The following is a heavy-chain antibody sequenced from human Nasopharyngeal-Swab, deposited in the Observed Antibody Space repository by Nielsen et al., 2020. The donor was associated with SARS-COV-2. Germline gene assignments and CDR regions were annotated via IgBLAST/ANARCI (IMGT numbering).Heavy chain of an antibody. J-gene: IGHJ3*02. V-gene: IGHV4-59*08. CDR2: IYYTGGG. D-gene: IGHD3-10*02. CDR3: ARHGITMLMSDVAFDI. CDR1: GDSISNYY. Sequence: SETLSLTCTVSGDSISNYYWSWIRQPPGKGLEWIAYIYYTGGGNYIPSLKSRATISMDMSKNQFSLKLSSVTAADTAVYYCARHGITMLMSDVAFDIWGPGTVVTVSS.